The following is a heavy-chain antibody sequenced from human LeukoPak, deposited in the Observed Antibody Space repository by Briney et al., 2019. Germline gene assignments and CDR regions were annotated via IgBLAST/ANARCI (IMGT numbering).Heavy chain of an antibody. CDR2: MSPNSGDT. Sequence: ASVTVSCRDSGYTFTTHDINWVRQATGQGLEWLGWMSPNSGDTGYAQKFQGRVTMTSDSSISTAFMELSSLRSGDTAIYYCVRTPPNWGFDYWGQGTLVTVSS. D-gene: IGHD3-16*01. V-gene: IGHV1-8*01. CDR1: GYTFTTHD. J-gene: IGHJ4*02. CDR3: VRTPPNWGFDY.